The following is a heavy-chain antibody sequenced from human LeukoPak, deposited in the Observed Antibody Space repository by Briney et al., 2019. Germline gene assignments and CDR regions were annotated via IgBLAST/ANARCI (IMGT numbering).Heavy chain of an antibody. CDR3: AKDGQYSSSSPYYFDY. CDR2: ISSNGGST. D-gene: IGHD6-6*01. J-gene: IGHJ4*02. Sequence: GGSLRLSCAASGFTFSSYAMHWVRQAPGKGLEYVSAISSNGGSTYYANSVKGRFTISRDNSKNTLYLQMGSLRAEDTAVYYCAKDGQYSSSSPYYFDYWGQGTLVTVSS. V-gene: IGHV3-64*01. CDR1: GFTFSSYA.